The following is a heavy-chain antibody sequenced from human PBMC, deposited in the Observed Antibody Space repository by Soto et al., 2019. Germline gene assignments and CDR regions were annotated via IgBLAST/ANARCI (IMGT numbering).Heavy chain of an antibody. CDR2: ISSSSSTI. V-gene: IGHV3-48*02. J-gene: IGHJ4*02. CDR3: ARAGRGYYYDSSGYYHRN. Sequence: EVQLVESGGGLVQPGGSLRLSCAASGFTFSSYSMNWVRQAPGKGLEWVSYISSSSSTIYYADSVKGRFTISRDNAKNSLYLQMNSLRDEDTAVYYCARAGRGYYYDSSGYYHRNWGQGTLVTVSS. D-gene: IGHD3-22*01. CDR1: GFTFSSYS.